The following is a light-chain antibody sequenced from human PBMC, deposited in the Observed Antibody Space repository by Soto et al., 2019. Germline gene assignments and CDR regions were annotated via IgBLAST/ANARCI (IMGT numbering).Light chain of an antibody. Sequence: DIQMTQSPSTLSASVGDRVTITCRASQSINSWLAWYQQKPGKAPKLLIYKASTLESGVPSRVSGSGSGTEFTLSISSLQPDDFATYDCQQYNSLVTFGQGTRLEIK. V-gene: IGKV1-5*03. CDR1: QSINSW. CDR2: KAS. J-gene: IGKJ5*01. CDR3: QQYNSLVT.